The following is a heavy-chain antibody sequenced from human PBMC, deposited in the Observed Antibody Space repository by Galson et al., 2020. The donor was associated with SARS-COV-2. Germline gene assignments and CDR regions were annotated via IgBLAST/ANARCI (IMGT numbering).Heavy chain of an antibody. CDR2: IYNSGST. J-gene: IGHJ3*02. CDR3: VRDRSRDYRWRGDAFDI. CDR1: GGSISSDVHY. Sequence: ASETLSLTCTVSGGSISSDVHYWSWVRQHPGKGLEWIAYIYNSGSTYYNPSLKSRVTISMDTSKNQFSLKVTSVTAADTAVYYCVRDRSRDYRWRGDAFDIWGQGTMVTVSS. V-gene: IGHV4-31*03. D-gene: IGHD4-4*01.